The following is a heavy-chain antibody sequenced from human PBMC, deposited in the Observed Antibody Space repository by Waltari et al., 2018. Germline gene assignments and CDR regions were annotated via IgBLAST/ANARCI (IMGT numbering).Heavy chain of an antibody. J-gene: IGHJ4*02. CDR2: IIPVFGTA. CDR1: GGTSSRNT. Sequence: QVQLVQSGAEVKKPWASVKVSCKASGGTSSRNTISWVRQAPGHGLEWMGGIIPVFGTATYAERFQGRVTITADESTSTTYLELISLRSEDTAVYYCVTSRVGRPFWGQGTLVTVSS. V-gene: IGHV1-69*01. CDR3: VTSRVGRPF. D-gene: IGHD3-10*01.